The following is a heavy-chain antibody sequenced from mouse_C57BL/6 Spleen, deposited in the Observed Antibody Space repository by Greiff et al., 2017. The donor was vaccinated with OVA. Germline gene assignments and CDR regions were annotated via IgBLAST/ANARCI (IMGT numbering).Heavy chain of an antibody. CDR2: ISYDGSN. CDR3: AKIYYGNYEEPWFAY. D-gene: IGHD2-1*01. CDR1: GYSITSGYY. Sequence: EVKLMESGPGLVKPSQSLSLTCSVTGYSITSGYYWNWIRQFPGNKLEWMGYISYDGSNNYNPSLKNRISITRDTSKNQFFLKLNSVTTEDTATYDCAKIYYGNYEEPWFAYWGQGTLVTVSA. J-gene: IGHJ3*01. V-gene: IGHV3-6*01.